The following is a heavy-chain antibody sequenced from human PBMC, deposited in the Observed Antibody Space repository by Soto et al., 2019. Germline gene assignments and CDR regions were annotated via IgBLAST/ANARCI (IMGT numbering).Heavy chain of an antibody. CDR1: GYTFTSYA. J-gene: IGHJ4*02. D-gene: IGHD6-13*01. V-gene: IGHV1-3*01. Sequence: ASVKVSCKASGYTFTSYAMHWVRQAPGQRLEWMGWINAGNGNTKYSQKFQGRVTITRDTSASTAYMELSSLRSEDTAVYYCATGPVSIAAASNEGYWGQGTLVTVSS. CDR3: ATGPVSIAAASNEGY. CDR2: INAGNGNT.